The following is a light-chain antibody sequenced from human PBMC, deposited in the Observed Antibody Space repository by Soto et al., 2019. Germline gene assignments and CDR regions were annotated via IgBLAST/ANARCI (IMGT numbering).Light chain of an antibody. CDR2: GAS. Sequence: EIVLTQSPGTLSSSPGERATLSCRASQSASSSYLAWYQQKPGQAPRLLIYGASSRATGIPDRFSGSGSGTDFTLTISRLEPEDFAVYYCQQYGSSQTFGQGTKVDIK. CDR1: QSASSSY. V-gene: IGKV3-20*01. J-gene: IGKJ1*01. CDR3: QQYGSSQT.